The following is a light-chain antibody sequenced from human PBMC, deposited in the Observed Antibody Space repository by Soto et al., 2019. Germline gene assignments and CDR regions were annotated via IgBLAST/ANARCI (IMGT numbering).Light chain of an antibody. Sequence: DIVMTQSPLSLPVTPGEPASISCRSSQSLLHSNGYNYLDWYLQKPGQSPQLLIYLDSNRASGVPDRFSGSESGTDFTLKISRVEAEDVGVYYCMQALQTPPTFGQGTKVEIK. CDR2: LDS. CDR3: MQALQTPPT. J-gene: IGKJ1*01. CDR1: QSLLHSNGYNY. V-gene: IGKV2-28*01.